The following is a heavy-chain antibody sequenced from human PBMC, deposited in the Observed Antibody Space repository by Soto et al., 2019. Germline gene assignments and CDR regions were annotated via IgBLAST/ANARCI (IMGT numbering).Heavy chain of an antibody. CDR1: GYSFTNYG. V-gene: IGHV1-18*01. CDR2: ISAYNGNT. CDR3: ARDRGVAPPVAGNTHYYYYMDV. Sequence: QDQLVQSGVEVKKPGASVKVSCKASGYSFTNYGITWVRQAPGQGFEWMGWISAYNGNTNYAQKFPGRVTRTTDASTSTAYLELRSLRSDDTAVYYCARDRGVAPPVAGNTHYYYYMDVWGKGTTVTVSS. D-gene: IGHD6-19*01. J-gene: IGHJ6*03.